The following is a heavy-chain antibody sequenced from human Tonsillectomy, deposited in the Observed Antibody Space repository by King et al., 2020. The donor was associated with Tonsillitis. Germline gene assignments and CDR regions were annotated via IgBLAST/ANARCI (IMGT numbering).Heavy chain of an antibody. D-gene: IGHD3-10*01. CDR2: IYYSGST. V-gene: IGHV4-39*01. CDR3: VLNFYGSGSYYKASEY. Sequence: QLQESGPGLVKPSETLSLTCTVSGGSISSSSYYWGWIRQPPGKGLEWIGTIYYSGSTYYNPSLKSRVTLSVDTSKKQFSLTLSSVTAADTAVYYCVLNFYGSGSYYKASEYWGQGTLVTVSS. CDR1: GGSISSSSYY. J-gene: IGHJ4*02.